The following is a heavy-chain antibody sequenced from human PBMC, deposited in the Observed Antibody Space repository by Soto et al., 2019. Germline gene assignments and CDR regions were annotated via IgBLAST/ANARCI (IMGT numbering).Heavy chain of an antibody. CDR1: GYTFTSYG. V-gene: IGHV1-18*01. J-gene: IGHJ4*02. D-gene: IGHD6-13*01. CDR3: ASFFSGSSWPRIDY. Sequence: QVQLVQSGAEVKKPGASVKVSCKASGYTFTSYGISWVRPAPGQGLEWMGGISAYNGNTNYAQKLQGRVTMTTDTSTSTAYIELRSLRSDDTAVYYCASFFSGSSWPRIDYWGQGTLVTVSS. CDR2: ISAYNGNT.